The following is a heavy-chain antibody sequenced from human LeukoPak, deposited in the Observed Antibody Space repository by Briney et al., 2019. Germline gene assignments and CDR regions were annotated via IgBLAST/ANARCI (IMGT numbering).Heavy chain of an antibody. CDR3: LVVPAAMFRDYYYMDV. D-gene: IGHD2-2*01. Sequence: ASVKVSCKASGYTFTGYYMHWVRQAPGQGLEWMGWINPNSGGTNYAQKFQGRVTMTRDTSISTAYMELSRLRSDDTAVYYCLVVPAAMFRDYYYMDVWGRGTTVTISS. CDR1: GYTFTGYY. V-gene: IGHV1-2*02. CDR2: INPNSGGT. J-gene: IGHJ6*03.